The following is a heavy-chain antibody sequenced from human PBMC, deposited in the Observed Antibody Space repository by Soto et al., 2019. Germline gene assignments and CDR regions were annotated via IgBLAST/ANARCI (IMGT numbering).Heavy chain of an antibody. CDR1: GFTFSSYA. V-gene: IGHV3-23*01. J-gene: IGHJ4*02. D-gene: IGHD6-19*01. CDR3: AKPDIAVAGTKYYFDY. Sequence: PGGSLRLSCAASGFTFSSYAMSWVRQAPGKGLEWVSAISGSGGSTYYADSVKGRFTISRDNSKNTLYLQMNSLRAEDTAVYYCAKPDIAVAGTKYYFDYWGQGTLVTVSS. CDR2: ISGSGGST.